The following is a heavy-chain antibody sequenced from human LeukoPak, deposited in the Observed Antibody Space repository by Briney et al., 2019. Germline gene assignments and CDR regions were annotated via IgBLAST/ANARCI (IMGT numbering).Heavy chain of an antibody. V-gene: IGHV1-2*02. D-gene: IGHD2-8*01. CDR1: GYTFSGYF. J-gene: IGHJ6*03. CDR2: INPNGGGT. CDR3: ARGHGPHYYYMDV. Sequence: ASVNVSCKASGYTFSGYFMHWVRQAPGQGLEWMGWINPNGGGTTYAQKFQDRVIMTRDTATNTIYMGLTRLRSDDTAVYFCARGHGPHYYYMDVWGKGTTVTISS.